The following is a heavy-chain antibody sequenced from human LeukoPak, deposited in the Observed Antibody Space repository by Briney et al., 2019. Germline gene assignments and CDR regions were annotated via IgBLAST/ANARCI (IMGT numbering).Heavy chain of an antibody. CDR2: TYYRSKWYN. J-gene: IGHJ5*02. CDR3: ARSKYDFWSGYANWFDP. D-gene: IGHD3-3*01. Sequence: SQTLSLTCAISGDSVFSNSAAWNWIRQSPSRGLEWLGRTYYRSKWYNDYAVSVKSRITINPDTSKNQFSLQLNSVTPEDTAVYYCARSKYDFWSGYANWFDPWGQGTLVTVSS. V-gene: IGHV6-1*01. CDR1: GDSVFSNSAA.